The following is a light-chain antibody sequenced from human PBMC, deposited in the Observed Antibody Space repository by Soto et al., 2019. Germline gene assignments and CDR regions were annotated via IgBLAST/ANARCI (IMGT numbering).Light chain of an antibody. J-gene: IGLJ3*02. V-gene: IGLV1-40*01. Sequence: QSVLTQPPSVSGAPGQRVTISCTGSSSNIGAGYDVHWYQQLPGTAPKLLIYGNSNRPSGVPDRFSCSKSGTSASLAITGLGAEDEADYYCQSYDSSVSGWVFGGGTKLTVL. CDR2: GNS. CDR3: QSYDSSVSGWV. CDR1: SSNIGAGYD.